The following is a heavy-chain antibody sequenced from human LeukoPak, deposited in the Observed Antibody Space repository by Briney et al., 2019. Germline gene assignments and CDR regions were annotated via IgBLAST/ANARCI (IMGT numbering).Heavy chain of an antibody. CDR2: ISSSSNYI. D-gene: IGHD3-22*01. V-gene: IGHV3-21*01. CDR3: ARAKMFYYEGGTYYHAFDI. Sequence: PGGSLRLSCAASGFSFSSYSMNWVRQAPGKGLEGVASISSSSNYIYYADSVKGRFTISRDNAKNSLYLQMNSLRAEDTAVYYCARAKMFYYEGGTYYHAFDIWGQGTMVTVSS. J-gene: IGHJ3*02. CDR1: GFSFSSYS.